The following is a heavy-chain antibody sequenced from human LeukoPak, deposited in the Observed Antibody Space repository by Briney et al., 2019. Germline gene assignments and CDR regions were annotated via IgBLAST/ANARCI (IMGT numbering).Heavy chain of an antibody. CDR1: GGFISSYY. J-gene: IGHJ5*02. Sequence: SETLSLTCTVSGGFISSYYWSLIRQPPGKGLGWIGYIYTSGSTNYNPSLKSRVTISVDTSKNPFSLKLSSVTAADTAVYYCARTGGDNWFDPWGQGTLVTVSS. D-gene: IGHD3-16*01. CDR2: IYTSGST. V-gene: IGHV4-4*09. CDR3: ARTGGDNWFDP.